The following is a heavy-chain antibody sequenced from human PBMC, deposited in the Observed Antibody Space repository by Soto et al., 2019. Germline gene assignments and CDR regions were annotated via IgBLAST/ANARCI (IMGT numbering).Heavy chain of an antibody. Sequence: ASVKDSCKASGYTFTSYAMHWVRQAPGQRLEWMGWINAGNGNTKYSQKFQGRVTITRDTSASTAYMELSSLRSEDTAVYYCARGGMSMITEPANYYYYMDVWGKGTTVTVSS. J-gene: IGHJ6*03. CDR1: GYTFTSYA. D-gene: IGHD3-16*01. CDR2: INAGNGNT. V-gene: IGHV1-3*01. CDR3: ARGGMSMITEPANYYYYMDV.